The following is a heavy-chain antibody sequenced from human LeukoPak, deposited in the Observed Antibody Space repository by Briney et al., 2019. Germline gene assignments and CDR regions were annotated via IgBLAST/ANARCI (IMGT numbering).Heavy chain of an antibody. CDR1: GFTFSSYA. CDR2: ISGSGGST. J-gene: IGHJ6*02. CDR3: AKEEWELLPDLYYGMGV. V-gene: IGHV3-23*01. Sequence: GGSLRLSCAASGFTFSSYAMSWVRQAPGKGLEWVSAISGSGGSTYYADSVKGRFTISRDNSKNTLYLQMNSLRAEDTAVYYCAKEEWELLPDLYYGMGVWGQGTTVTVSS. D-gene: IGHD1-26*01.